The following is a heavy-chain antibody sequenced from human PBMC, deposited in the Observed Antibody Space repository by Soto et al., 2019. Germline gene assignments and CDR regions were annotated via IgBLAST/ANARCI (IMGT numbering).Heavy chain of an antibody. V-gene: IGHV3-33*01. D-gene: IGHD6-19*01. CDR1: GFTFSSYG. Sequence: QVQLVESGGGVVQPGRSLRLSCAASGFTFSSYGMHWVRQAPGKGLEWVAVIWYDGSNKYYADSVKGRFTISRDNSKNTLYLQMNSLRAEDTAVYYCARDRVGSSGWKQYYYYGMDVW. CDR2: IWYDGSNK. J-gene: IGHJ6*01. CDR3: ARDRVGSSGWKQYYYYGMDV.